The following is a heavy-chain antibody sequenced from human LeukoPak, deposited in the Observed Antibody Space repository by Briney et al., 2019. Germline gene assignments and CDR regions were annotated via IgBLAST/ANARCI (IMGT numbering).Heavy chain of an antibody. CDR2: INAGNGNT. J-gene: IGHJ3*02. CDR1: GYTFTSYA. V-gene: IGHV1-3*01. CDR3: ATDHPTTVVTQGAFDI. D-gene: IGHD4-23*01. Sequence: ASVKVSCKASGYTFTSYAMHWVRQAPGQRLEWMGWINAGNGNTKYSQKFQGRVTMTEDTSTDTAYMELSSLRSEDTAVYYCATDHPTTVVTQGAFDIWGQGTMVTVSS.